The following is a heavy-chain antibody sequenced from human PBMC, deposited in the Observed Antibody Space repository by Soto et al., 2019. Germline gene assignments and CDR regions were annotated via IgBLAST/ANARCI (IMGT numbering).Heavy chain of an antibody. Sequence: SETLSLTCTVSGYSISSGYYWSWIRQTPGKGLEWIGSISHSGTSFYNPSLRSRVTISIDTSNNQFSLKLNSVTATDTALYDCAGYTSSHNWFDPWGQGTLVTVSS. CDR2: ISHSGTS. CDR3: AGYTSSHNWFDP. D-gene: IGHD2-2*02. CDR1: GYSISSGYY. V-gene: IGHV4-38-2*02. J-gene: IGHJ5*02.